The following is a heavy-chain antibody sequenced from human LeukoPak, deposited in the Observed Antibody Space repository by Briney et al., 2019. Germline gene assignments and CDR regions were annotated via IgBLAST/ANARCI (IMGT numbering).Heavy chain of an antibody. CDR1: GYTFTGYY. CDR3: ARAPLAVTTIRNYYYYMDV. V-gene: IGHV1-2*02. J-gene: IGHJ6*03. CDR2: INPNSGGT. D-gene: IGHD4-17*01. Sequence: GASVKVSCKASGYTFTGYYMHWVRQAPGQGLEWMGWINPNSGGTNYAQKFQGRVTMTRDTSISTAYMELSRLRSDGTAVYYCARAPLAVTTIRNYYYYMDVWGKGTTVTVSS.